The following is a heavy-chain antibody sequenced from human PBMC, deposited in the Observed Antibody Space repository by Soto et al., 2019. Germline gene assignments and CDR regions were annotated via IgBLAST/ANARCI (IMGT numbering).Heavy chain of an antibody. CDR2: INPNSGGT. J-gene: IGHJ6*02. CDR1: GYTFTSYD. D-gene: IGHD6-13*01. Sequence: ASVKVSCKASGYTFTSYDINWVRQATGQGLEWMGWINPNSGGTNYAQKFQGWVTMTRDTSISTAYMELSRLRSDDTAVYYCARDGEQLVTFGMDVWGQGTTVTVSS. V-gene: IGHV1-2*04. CDR3: ARDGEQLVTFGMDV.